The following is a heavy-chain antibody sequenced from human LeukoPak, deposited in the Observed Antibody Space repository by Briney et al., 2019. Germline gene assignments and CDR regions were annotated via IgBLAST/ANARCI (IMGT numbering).Heavy chain of an antibody. Sequence: SVKVSCKASGYTFTSYYMHWVRQAPGQGLEWMGGIIPIFGTANYAQKFQGRVTITTDESTSTAYMELSSLRSEDTAVYYCARDLTWCSGGSCPEINWGQGTLVTVSS. CDR2: IIPIFGTA. CDR1: GYTFTSYY. CDR3: ARDLTWCSGGSCPEIN. J-gene: IGHJ4*02. V-gene: IGHV1-69*05. D-gene: IGHD2-15*01.